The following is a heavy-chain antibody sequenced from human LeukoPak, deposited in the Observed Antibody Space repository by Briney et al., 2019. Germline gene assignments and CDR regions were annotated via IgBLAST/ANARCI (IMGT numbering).Heavy chain of an antibody. D-gene: IGHD3-10*01. Sequence: GESLKISCQGSGYSFTSYWISWVRQMPGKGLEWMGRIDPSDSYTNYSPSFQDHVTISADKSISTAYLQWSSLKASDIAMYYCARVSGSYTRVDYWGQGTLVTVSS. CDR2: IDPSDSYT. J-gene: IGHJ4*02. CDR1: GYSFTSYW. CDR3: ARVSGSYTRVDY. V-gene: IGHV5-10-1*01.